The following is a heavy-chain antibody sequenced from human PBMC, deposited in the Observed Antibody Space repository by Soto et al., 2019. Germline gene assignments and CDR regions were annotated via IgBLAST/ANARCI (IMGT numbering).Heavy chain of an antibody. V-gene: IGHV1-8*01. CDR2: MNPNSGNT. Sequence: ASVKVSCKASGYTFTSYDINWVRQATGQGLEWMGWMNPNSGNTGYAQKFQGRVTMTRNTSISTAYMELSSLRSEDTAVYYCARGIRFLEWLLYRYQPLDYYYYYMDVWGKGTTVTVSS. J-gene: IGHJ6*03. CDR1: GYTFTSYD. D-gene: IGHD3-3*01. CDR3: ARGIRFLEWLLYRYQPLDYYYYYMDV.